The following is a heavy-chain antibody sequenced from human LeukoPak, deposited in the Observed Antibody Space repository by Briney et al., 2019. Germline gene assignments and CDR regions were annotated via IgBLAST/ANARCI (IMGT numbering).Heavy chain of an antibody. D-gene: IGHD2-15*01. J-gene: IGHJ6*02. CDR2: TYYSGST. CDR3: ARVVVAANPYYYYGMDV. V-gene: IGHV4-59*08. Sequence: SETLSLTCTVSGGSISSYYWSWIRQPPGKGLEWIGYTYYSGSTNYNPSLKSRVTISVDTSKNQFSLKLSSVTAADTAVYYCARVVVAANPYYYYGMDVWGQGTTVTVSS. CDR1: GGSISSYY.